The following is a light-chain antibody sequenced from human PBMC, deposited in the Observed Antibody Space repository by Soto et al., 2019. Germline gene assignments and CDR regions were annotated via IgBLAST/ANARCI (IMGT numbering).Light chain of an antibody. CDR2: GAS. V-gene: IGKV3-20*01. CDR3: QQYGSSPWT. Sequence: EIVLTQSPGTLSFSPGERATLSCRASQSVSSGYLAWYQQKPGQAPRLLIYGASSRATGIPDRFSGSGSGTDFTLTISRLEPEDFAVYYCQQYGSSPWTFGQGTKVEIK. CDR1: QSVSSGY. J-gene: IGKJ1*01.